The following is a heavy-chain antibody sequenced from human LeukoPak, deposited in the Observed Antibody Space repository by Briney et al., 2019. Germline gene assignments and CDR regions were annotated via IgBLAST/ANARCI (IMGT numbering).Heavy chain of an antibody. V-gene: IGHV1-69*05. D-gene: IGHD4-11*01. Sequence: SVKVSCKASGGTFSSYAISWVRQAPGQGLEWMGGIIPIFGTANYAQKFQGRVTITTDESTSTAYMELSSLRSEDTAVYYCARDSAVWDYSNSGSFDYWGQGTLVTVSS. CDR1: GGTFSSYA. CDR2: IIPIFGTA. J-gene: IGHJ4*02. CDR3: ARDSAVWDYSNSGSFDY.